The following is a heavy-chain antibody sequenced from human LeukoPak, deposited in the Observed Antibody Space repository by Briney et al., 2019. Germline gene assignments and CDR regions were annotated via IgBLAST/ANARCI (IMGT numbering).Heavy chain of an antibody. D-gene: IGHD6-13*01. Sequence: SETLSLTCAVYGGSFSGYYWSWIRQLPGKGLKWMGEINHSGSTNYNPFLKSRVTISVDTSKNQFSLNLSSVTVADTAVYYCARGPRDSTTWYANYWGQGTLVTVSS. J-gene: IGHJ4*02. CDR3: ARGPRDSTTWYANY. CDR1: GGSFSGYY. V-gene: IGHV4-34*01. CDR2: INHSGST.